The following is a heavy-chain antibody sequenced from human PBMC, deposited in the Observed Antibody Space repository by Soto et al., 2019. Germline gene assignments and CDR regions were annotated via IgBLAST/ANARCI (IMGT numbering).Heavy chain of an antibody. CDR3: ASGSSLLDY. V-gene: IGHV3-23*01. J-gene: IGHJ4*02. D-gene: IGHD6-6*01. CDR1: GFRFSSFA. Sequence: EVQLLESGGGLVQPGGSLRLSCAASGFRFSSFAMSWVRQAPGKGLEWVSTISGSGERTDYTDSVKGRFTISRDDSKNTLFLQMNSLRAEDTAVYYCASGSSLLDYWGQGTLVTVSS. CDR2: ISGSGERT.